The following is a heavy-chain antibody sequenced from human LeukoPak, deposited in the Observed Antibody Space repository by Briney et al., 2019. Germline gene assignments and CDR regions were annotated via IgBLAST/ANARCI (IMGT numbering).Heavy chain of an antibody. CDR2: ISYDGSNK. D-gene: IGHD4-17*01. V-gene: IGHV3-30-3*01. CDR1: GFTFNSYT. Sequence: GGSLRLSCAASGFTFNSYTMHWVRQAPGKGLEWVAVISYDGSNKYYADSVKGRFTISRDNSKNTLYLQMNSLRAEDTAVYYCARGPYGDFFFDYWGQGTLVTVSS. CDR3: ARGPYGDFFFDY. J-gene: IGHJ4*02.